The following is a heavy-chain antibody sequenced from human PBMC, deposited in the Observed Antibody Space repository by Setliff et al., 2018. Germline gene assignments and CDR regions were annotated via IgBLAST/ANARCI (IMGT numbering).Heavy chain of an antibody. D-gene: IGHD3-22*01. V-gene: IGHV5-51*01. CDR1: GYSFTSYW. CDR3: AGYDSSGYHYYYGMDV. J-gene: IGHJ6*02. CDR2: IYPGDSDT. Sequence: GESLKISCKGSGYSFTSYWIGWVRQMPGKGLEWMGIIYPGDSDTRYRPSFQGQVTISADKSISTAYLQWSSLKASDTAMYYCAGYDSSGYHYYYGMDVWGQGTTVTVSS.